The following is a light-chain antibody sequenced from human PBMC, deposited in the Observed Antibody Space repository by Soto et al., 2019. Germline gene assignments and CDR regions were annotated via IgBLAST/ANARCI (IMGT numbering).Light chain of an antibody. CDR1: SSDVGGYNY. CDR2: DVS. CDR3: SSYTSSSTYVV. Sequence: QSALTQPASVSGSPGQSITISCTGTSSDVGGYNYVSWYQQHPGQAPKLMIYDVSNRPSGVSNRFSGSKSGNTASLTISGLQAEDEADDYCSSYTSSSTYVVFGGGTKVTVL. J-gene: IGLJ2*01. V-gene: IGLV2-14*01.